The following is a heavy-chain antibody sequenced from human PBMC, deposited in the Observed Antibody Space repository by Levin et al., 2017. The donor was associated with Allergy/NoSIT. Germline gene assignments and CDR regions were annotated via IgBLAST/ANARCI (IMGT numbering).Heavy chain of an antibody. CDR1: GGSISGGGYH. V-gene: IGHV4-31*03. CDR2: IYYSGST. D-gene: IGHD2-2*03. CDR3: AREDGSTFDF. Sequence: PSETLSLTCTVSGGSISGGGYHWTWIRQHPETGLEWIGYIYYSGSTFYNPSLKSRLMISVDTSKNQFSLNVSYVTAADTAVYYCAREDGSTFDFWGQGDLVTVAS. J-gene: IGHJ4*02.